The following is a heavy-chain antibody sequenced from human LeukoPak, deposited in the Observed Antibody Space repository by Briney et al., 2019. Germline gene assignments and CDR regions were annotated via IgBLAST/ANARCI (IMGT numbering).Heavy chain of an antibody. J-gene: IGHJ4*02. V-gene: IGHV3-30*02. Sequence: GLTLRLSCAASGYTLSLYGMHWVRKAPGKGLEGVAFIRYDGSNKYYADSVKGRFTISRDNSKNTRYLQMNSLRAEDTAVYYCAKSGVAAAGIGGEYFDYWGQGTLVTSSS. CDR1: GYTLSLYG. D-gene: IGHD6-13*01. CDR3: AKSGVAAAGIGGEYFDY. CDR2: IRYDGSNK.